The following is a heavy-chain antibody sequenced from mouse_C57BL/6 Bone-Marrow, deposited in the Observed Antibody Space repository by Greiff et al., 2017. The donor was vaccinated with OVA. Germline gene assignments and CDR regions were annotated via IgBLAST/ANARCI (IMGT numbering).Heavy chain of an antibody. J-gene: IGHJ2*01. CDR2: INPSSGYT. CDR3: AKTFYFDY. Sequence: VQVVESGAELARPGASVKMYCKASGYTFTSYTMHWVKQRPGQGLEWIGYINPSSGYTKYNQKFKDKATLTADKSSSTAYMQLSSLTSEDSAVYYCAKTFYFDYWGQGTTLTVSS. CDR1: GYTFTSYT. V-gene: IGHV1-4*01.